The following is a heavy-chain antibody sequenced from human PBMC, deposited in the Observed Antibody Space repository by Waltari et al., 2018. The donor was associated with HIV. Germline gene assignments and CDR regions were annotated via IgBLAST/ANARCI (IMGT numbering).Heavy chain of an antibody. J-gene: IGHJ4*02. CDR3: ARDSCSGGSCHFDY. V-gene: IGHV1-3*01. CDR1: GYTFTSYA. D-gene: IGHD2-15*01. Sequence: QVQLVQSGAEVKKPGASVKVSCKASGYTFTSYAMHWVRQAPGQRLEWMGWINAGNGNTKYSQKFQGRVTITRDTAASTAYMELSSLRSEDTAVYYCARDSCSGGSCHFDYWGQGTLVTVSS. CDR2: INAGNGNT.